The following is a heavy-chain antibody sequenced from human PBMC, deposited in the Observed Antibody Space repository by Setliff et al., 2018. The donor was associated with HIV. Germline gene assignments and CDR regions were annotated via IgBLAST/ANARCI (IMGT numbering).Heavy chain of an antibody. D-gene: IGHD2-8*02. CDR3: ARGKFRSTWSLFADYYFDY. Sequence: ASVKVSCKASGYTFTNYYVHWVRQAPGQGLEWMGWINPNNGDTDYAQKFQGRVTMTRVTSITTAYIDLSGLTADDTAVYYCARGKFRSTWSLFADYYFDYWGQGTLVTV. CDR2: INPNNGDT. J-gene: IGHJ4*02. CDR1: GYTFTNYY. V-gene: IGHV1-2*02.